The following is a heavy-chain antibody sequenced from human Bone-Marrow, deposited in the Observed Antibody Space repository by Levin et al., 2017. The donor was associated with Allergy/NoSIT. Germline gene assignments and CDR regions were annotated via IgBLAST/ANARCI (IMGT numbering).Heavy chain of an antibody. CDR1: GFSFNTYA. V-gene: IGHV3-30*03. CDR3: AVITWVRGDYGMDV. CDR2: ISYDGSEK. Sequence: GGSLRLSCEASGFSFNTYAMHWVRQAPGKGLEWVALISYDGSEKYYGDAVKGRFTISRDNSENTLFLQMNSLRPDDPARYYCAVITWVRGDYGMDVWGQGTTVNVS. J-gene: IGHJ6*02. D-gene: IGHD1-26*01.